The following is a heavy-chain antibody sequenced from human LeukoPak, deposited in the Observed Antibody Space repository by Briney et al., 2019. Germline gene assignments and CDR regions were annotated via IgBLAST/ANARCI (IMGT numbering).Heavy chain of an antibody. Sequence: GGSLRLSCAASGFTFSSYAMHWVRQAPGKGLERVAVISYDGSNKYYADSVKGRFTISRDNSKNTLYLQMNSLRAEDTAVYYCAREKYYFDYWGQGTLVTVSS. CDR1: GFTFSSYA. J-gene: IGHJ4*02. V-gene: IGHV3-30-3*01. CDR2: ISYDGSNK. CDR3: AREKYYFDY.